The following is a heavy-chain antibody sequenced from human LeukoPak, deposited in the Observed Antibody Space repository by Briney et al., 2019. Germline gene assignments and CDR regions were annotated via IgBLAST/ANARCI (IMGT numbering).Heavy chain of an antibody. CDR1: ADSISSGSYY. Sequence: SETLSLTCTVSADSISSGSYYWSWIRQPAGKGLEWLGRIYPSGSTNYNPSLRSRVTISEDTSKNQFSLKLSSVTAADTAVYYCARSVGCSSTSCYTRFDNWGQGTLVTVSS. CDR3: ARSVGCSSTSCYTRFDN. J-gene: IGHJ4*02. CDR2: IYPSGST. V-gene: IGHV4-61*02. D-gene: IGHD2-2*02.